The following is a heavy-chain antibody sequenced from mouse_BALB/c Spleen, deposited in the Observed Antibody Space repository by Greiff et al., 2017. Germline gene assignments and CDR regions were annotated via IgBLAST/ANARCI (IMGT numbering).Heavy chain of an antibody. CDR1: GYAFSSSW. V-gene: IGHV1-82*01. Sequence: VQLVESGPELVKPGASVKISCKASGYAFSSSWMNWVKQRPGQGLEWIGRIYPGDGDTNYNGKFKGKATLTADKSSSTAYMQLSSLTSVDSAVYFCARYSDYDGGFAYWGQGTLVTVSA. D-gene: IGHD2-4*01. J-gene: IGHJ3*01. CDR2: IYPGDGDT. CDR3: ARYSDYDGGFAY.